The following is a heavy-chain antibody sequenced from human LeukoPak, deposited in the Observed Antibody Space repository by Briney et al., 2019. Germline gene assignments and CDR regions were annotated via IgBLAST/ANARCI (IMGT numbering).Heavy chain of an antibody. V-gene: IGHV3-23*01. CDR1: GFTLTSCA. J-gene: IGHJ4*02. D-gene: IGHD3-16*01. Sequence: PGWPLSFSCAASGFTLTSCAMTWVRQTPGKGLEWVSGITASGATTYYADSVKGRFTISRDKSKNTLYLQRNSLRAEDTAVYYCAKDADDYLSYFDYWGQGTLVTVSS. CDR3: AKDADDYLSYFDY. CDR2: ITASGATT.